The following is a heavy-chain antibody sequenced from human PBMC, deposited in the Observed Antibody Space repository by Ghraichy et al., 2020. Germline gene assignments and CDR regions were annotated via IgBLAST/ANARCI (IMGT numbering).Heavy chain of an antibody. CDR1: GGSISSYY. CDR3: ARDYGDYDYYYGMDV. Sequence: SQTLSLTCTVSGGSISSYYWSWIRQPPGKGLEWIGYIYYSGSTNYNPSLKSRVTISVDTSKNQFSLKLSSVTAADTAVYYCARDYGDYDYYYGMDVWGQGTTDTVSS. CDR2: IYYSGST. D-gene: IGHD4-17*01. J-gene: IGHJ6*02. V-gene: IGHV4-59*01.